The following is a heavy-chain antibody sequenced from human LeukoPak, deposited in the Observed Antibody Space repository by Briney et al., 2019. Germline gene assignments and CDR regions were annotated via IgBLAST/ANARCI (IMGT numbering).Heavy chain of an antibody. CDR2: ISSSSSTI. CDR1: GFTFSSYE. CDR3: ASHTATMIVEGGDAFDI. Sequence: QPGGSLRLSCAASGFTFSSYEMNWVRQAPGKGLEWVSYISSSSSTIYYADSVKGRFTISRDNAKNSLYLQMNSLRAEDTAVYYCASHTATMIVEGGDAFDIWGQGTMVTVSS. V-gene: IGHV3-48*03. J-gene: IGHJ3*02. D-gene: IGHD3-22*01.